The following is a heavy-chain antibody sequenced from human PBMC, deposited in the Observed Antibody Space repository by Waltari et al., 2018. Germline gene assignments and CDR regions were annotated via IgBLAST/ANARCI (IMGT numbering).Heavy chain of an antibody. J-gene: IGHJ4*02. CDR1: GGTFSSYA. CDR3: AKDRYSGFGGLFDY. CDR2: IIPSVGTA. D-gene: IGHD5-12*01. Sequence: QVQLVQSGAEVKKPGSSVKVSCKASGGTFSSYAISWVRQAPGQGLEWMGGIIPSVGTANYAQKFQGRVTITADESTSTAYMELSSLRSEDTAVYFCAKDRYSGFGGLFDYWGQGTLVTVSS. V-gene: IGHV1-69*01.